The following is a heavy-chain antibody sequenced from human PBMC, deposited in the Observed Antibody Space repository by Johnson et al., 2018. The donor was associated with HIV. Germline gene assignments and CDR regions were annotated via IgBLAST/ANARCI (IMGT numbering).Heavy chain of an antibody. J-gene: IGHJ1*01. Sequence: RQAPGKGLEWLSVLYSDGRTYYADSVKGRFTIFRDNAKNSLYIQMSGLREEDTALYYCARHAGGDFTYGLFQHWGRDTLVTVYS. D-gene: IGHD4-17*01. CDR3: ARHAGGDFTYGLFQH. V-gene: IGHV3-66*04. CDR2: LYSDGRT.